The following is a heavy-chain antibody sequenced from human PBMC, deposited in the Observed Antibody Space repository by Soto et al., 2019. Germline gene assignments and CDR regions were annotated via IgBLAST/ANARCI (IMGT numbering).Heavy chain of an antibody. J-gene: IGHJ5*02. V-gene: IGHV1-69*02. Sequence: QVNLVQSGAEVRKPGSSVKVSCKTSGATLNNYIIGWVRQAPGQGLEWMGRINPILGIPNYSQRFQDRLTITADRSTSTLYMELSSLRSDDTAIYFCARGGVVDYGDYNTWGQGTLVTVSS. CDR1: GATLNNYI. CDR2: INPILGIP. CDR3: ARGGVVDYGDYNT. D-gene: IGHD4-17*01.